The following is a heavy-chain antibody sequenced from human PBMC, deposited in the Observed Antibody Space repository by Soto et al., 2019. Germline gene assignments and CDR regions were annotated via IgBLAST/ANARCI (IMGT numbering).Heavy chain of an antibody. J-gene: IGHJ4*02. Sequence: ASVKVSCKASDYTFTSYGISWVRQAPGQGLELMGWISAYNGNTNYAQKLQGRVTMTTDTSTSTACMELRSLRSDDTAVYYCARDTGLPHSPSGYWGQGTLVTVYS. CDR2: ISAYNGNT. CDR1: DYTFTSYG. D-gene: IGHD6-25*01. V-gene: IGHV1-18*01. CDR3: ARDTGLPHSPSGY.